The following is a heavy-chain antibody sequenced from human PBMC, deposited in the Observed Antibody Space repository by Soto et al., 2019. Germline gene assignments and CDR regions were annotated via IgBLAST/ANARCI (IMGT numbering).Heavy chain of an antibody. CDR2: ISAYNGNT. Sequence: ASVNVSCQASCYTFTSYGISWVRQAPGQGLEWMGWISAYNGNTNYAQKLQGRVTMTTDTSTSTAYMELRRLRSDDTAVYYCASRRRSSYGIDVWGQGTTVTLFS. CDR1: CYTFTSYG. J-gene: IGHJ6*02. D-gene: IGHD3-3*01. V-gene: IGHV1-18*04. CDR3: ASRRRSSYGIDV.